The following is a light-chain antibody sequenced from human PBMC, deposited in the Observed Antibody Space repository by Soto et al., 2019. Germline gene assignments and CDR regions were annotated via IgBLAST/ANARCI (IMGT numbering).Light chain of an antibody. CDR1: QGIRND. J-gene: IGKJ1*01. Sequence: AIQMTQSPSSLSASVGDRVTITCRASQGIRNDLGWYQQKPGKAPELLIYAASSLQSGVPPRFSGSGSGTDFTLTISCLQPEDFATYYCLQDYNYPRTFDQGTKVEI. CDR3: LQDYNYPRT. CDR2: AAS. V-gene: IGKV1-6*01.